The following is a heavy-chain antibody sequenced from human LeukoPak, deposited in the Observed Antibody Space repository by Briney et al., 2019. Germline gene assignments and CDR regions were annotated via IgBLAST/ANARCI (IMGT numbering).Heavy chain of an antibody. CDR2: IYYSGST. J-gene: IGHJ4*02. D-gene: IGHD3-10*01. CDR3: ARRGGSGRSFDY. Sequence: TSETLSLTCTVSGASVSSGDYYWSWLRQPPGKGLEWIGYIYYSGSTNYNPSLKSRVTISVDTSKNQFSLKVSSVTAADTAVYYCARRGGSGRSFDYWGQGTLVTVSS. CDR1: GASVSSGDYY. V-gene: IGHV4-61*08.